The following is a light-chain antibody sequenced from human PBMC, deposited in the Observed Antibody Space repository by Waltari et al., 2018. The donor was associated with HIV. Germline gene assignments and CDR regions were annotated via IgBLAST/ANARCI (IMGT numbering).Light chain of an antibody. CDR3: ATWDHALTTGTVV. Sequence: QYVLTQPPSVSSIPGQKITIPCSGGTSNIGENHVCWYQQLPTTAPKRLLYENNKRPAGIPDRFSGSKSGTVATLAITGLQPGDEGDYYCATWDHALTTGTVVFGGGTRLTVL. CDR2: ENN. V-gene: IGLV1-51*02. J-gene: IGLJ2*01. CDR1: TSNIGENH.